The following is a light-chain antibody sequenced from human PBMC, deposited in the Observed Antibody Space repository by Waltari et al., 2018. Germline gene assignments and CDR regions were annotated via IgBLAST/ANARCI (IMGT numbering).Light chain of an antibody. J-gene: IGKJ4*01. CDR1: QSLVHSDGYTY. V-gene: IGKV2-24*01. CDR3: MQTTQFPHT. CDR2: KIS. Sequence: DIVITQTPLSAPLPLGQPASISFKSSQSLVHSDGYTYLSWLQQRPGQPPRLLIYKISSRFSGVPDRFSGSGAGTDFTLKISRVEAEDVGVYYCMQTTQFPHTFGGGTKVEIK.